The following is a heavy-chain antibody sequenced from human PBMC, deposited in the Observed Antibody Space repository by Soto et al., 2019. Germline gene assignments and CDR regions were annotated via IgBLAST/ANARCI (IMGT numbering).Heavy chain of an antibody. Sequence: SETLSLTCAVSGYSISSGYYWGWIRQTPGKGLEWIASIYHSGSSYYNPSLKSRVTISVDTSKNQFSLKLTSVTAADTAVYYCARGAATVTPGWFDPWGQGIMVTV. J-gene: IGHJ5*02. CDR2: IYHSGSS. D-gene: IGHD4-17*01. V-gene: IGHV4-38-2*01. CDR3: ARGAATVTPGWFDP. CDR1: GYSISSGYY.